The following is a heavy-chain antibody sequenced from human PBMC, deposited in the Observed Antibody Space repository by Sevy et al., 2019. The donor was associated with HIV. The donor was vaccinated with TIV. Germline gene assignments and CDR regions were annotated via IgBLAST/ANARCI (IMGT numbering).Heavy chain of an antibody. Sequence: SETLSLTCTISGGSISSSSYYWSWIRQPPGKGLEWMGSLYSTGATSYNPSLESRVTVSADTSRNRFYLKLDSVSAADTAVYYCATPLPSGWYEGTGGYFDLWGRCTLVTVSS. CDR2: LYSTGAT. D-gene: IGHD6-19*01. V-gene: IGHV4-39*01. CDR1: GGSISSSSYY. CDR3: ATPLPSGWYEGTGGYFDL. J-gene: IGHJ2*01.